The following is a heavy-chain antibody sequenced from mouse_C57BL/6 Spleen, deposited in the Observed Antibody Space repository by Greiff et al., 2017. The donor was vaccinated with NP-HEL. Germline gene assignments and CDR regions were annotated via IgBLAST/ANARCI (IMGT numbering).Heavy chain of an antibody. CDR1: GYTFTSYW. V-gene: IGHV1-69*01. CDR3: ARGDYVDY. Sequence: QVQLQQPGAELVMPGASVKLSCKASGYTFTSYWMHWVKQRPGQGLEWIGEIDPSDSSTNYNQKFKGKSTLTVDKSSITAYMQHSSLTSEDAAVYYCARGDYVDYWGQGTTLTVSS. CDR2: IDPSDSST. J-gene: IGHJ2*01.